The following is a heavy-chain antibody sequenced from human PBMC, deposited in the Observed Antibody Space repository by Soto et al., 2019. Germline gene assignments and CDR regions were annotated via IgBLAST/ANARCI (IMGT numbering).Heavy chain of an antibody. CDR2: IIPIFGTA. J-gene: IGHJ4*02. CDR3: AKLSSIAAPAAPLDY. CDR1: GGTFSSYA. D-gene: IGHD6-6*01. V-gene: IGHV1-69*13. Sequence: GASVKVSCKASGGTFSSYAISWVRQAPGQGLEWMGGIIPIFGTANYAQKFQGRVTITADESTSTAYMELSSLRSEDTAVYYCAKLSSIAAPAAPLDYWGQGTLVTVSS.